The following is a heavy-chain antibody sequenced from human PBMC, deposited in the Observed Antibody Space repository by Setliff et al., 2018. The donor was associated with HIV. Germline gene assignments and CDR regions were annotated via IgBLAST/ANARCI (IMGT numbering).Heavy chain of an antibody. J-gene: IGHJ4*02. V-gene: IGHV5-51*01. CDR1: GYDVTRYW. D-gene: IGHD6-19*01. CDR3: ARLRHNRPWLVVNSPLDS. CDR2: IYPGDSDT. Sequence: GESLKISCRASGYDVTRYWIGWVRQMPGQALEWIGVIYPGDSDTRYSPSFQGQVTISADKSIATAYLQWNNLKASDTALYYCARLRHNRPWLVVNSPLDSWGQGTLVTVSS.